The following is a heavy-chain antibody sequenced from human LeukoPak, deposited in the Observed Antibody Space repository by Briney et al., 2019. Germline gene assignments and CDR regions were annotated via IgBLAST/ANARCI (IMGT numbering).Heavy chain of an antibody. CDR2: IYTSGST. V-gene: IGHV4-4*09. Sequence: PSETLSLTCTVSGVSISSYYWSWIRQPPGKGLEWIGYIYTSGSTNYNPSLKSRVTISVDTSKNPFSLKLSSVTAADTAVYYCARRAKNCSSTSCYHHWFDPWGQGTLVTVSS. CDR1: GVSISSYY. J-gene: IGHJ5*02. CDR3: ARRAKNCSSTSCYHHWFDP. D-gene: IGHD2-2*01.